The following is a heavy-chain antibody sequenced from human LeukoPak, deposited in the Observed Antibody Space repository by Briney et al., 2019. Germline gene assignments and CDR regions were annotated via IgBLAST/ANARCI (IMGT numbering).Heavy chain of an antibody. CDR3: ATATYSSSYFDY. CDR2: FDPEDGET. V-gene: IGHV1-24*01. D-gene: IGHD6-6*01. Sequence: ASVKVSCKVSGYTLTELSMHWVRQAPGKGLEWMGGFDPEDGETIYAQKFQGRVTMTEDTSTDTAYMELSSLRSEDTAVYYSATATYSSSYFDYWGQGTLVTVSS. CDR1: GYTLTELS. J-gene: IGHJ4*02.